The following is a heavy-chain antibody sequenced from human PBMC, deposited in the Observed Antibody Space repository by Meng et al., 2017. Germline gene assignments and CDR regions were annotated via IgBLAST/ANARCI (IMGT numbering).Heavy chain of an antibody. Sequence: QVRLVQSGAGGKKPGSSVKVSCKASGGTFSSYAISWVRQAPGQGLEWMGGIIPIFGTANYAQKFQGRVTITTDESTSTAYMELSSLRSEDTAVYYCARNSGSYQDVGFDYWGQGTPVTVFS. D-gene: IGHD1-26*01. V-gene: IGHV1-69*05. CDR3: ARNSGSYQDVGFDY. CDR2: IIPIFGTA. J-gene: IGHJ4*02. CDR1: GGTFSSYA.